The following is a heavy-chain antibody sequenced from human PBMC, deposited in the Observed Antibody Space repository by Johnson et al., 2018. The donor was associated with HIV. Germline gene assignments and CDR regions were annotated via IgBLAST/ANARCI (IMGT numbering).Heavy chain of an antibody. J-gene: IGHJ3*02. CDR2: ISYDGSNK. V-gene: IGHV3-30*03. D-gene: IGHD3-16*01. Sequence: QVQLVESGGGVVQPGRSLRLSCAASGFTFSSYGMHWVRQAPGKGLEWVAVISYDGSNKYYADPVKGRFTISRDNSKNTLYLQMNSLRAEDTAVYYCARPLGPPLWHDAFDIWGQGTMVTVSS. CDR1: GFTFSSYG. CDR3: ARPLGPPLWHDAFDI.